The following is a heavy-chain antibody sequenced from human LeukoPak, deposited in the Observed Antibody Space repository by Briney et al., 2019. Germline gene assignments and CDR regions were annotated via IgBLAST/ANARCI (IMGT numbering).Heavy chain of an antibody. CDR1: GFIFSNAW. J-gene: IGHJ4*02. CDR2: ISTSGGTT. V-gene: IGHV3-11*04. D-gene: IGHD5-12*01. CDR3: ARDFGIVDNRFDY. Sequence: GGSLRLSCAASGFIFSNAWMSWVRQAPGKGLEWVAYISTSGGTTYYPDSVKGRFTISRDNAKNSVYLEMNSLRVEDTAVYYCARDFGIVDNRFDYWGQGTLVTVSS.